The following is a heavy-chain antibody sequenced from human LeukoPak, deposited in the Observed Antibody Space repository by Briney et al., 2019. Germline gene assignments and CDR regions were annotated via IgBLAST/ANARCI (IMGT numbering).Heavy chain of an antibody. D-gene: IGHD2-2*01. J-gene: IGHJ6*03. CDR2: MNPNSGNT. CDR1: GYTFTSYD. CDR3: ARGSRSRGAKLGYCSSTSCRTYYYYMDV. V-gene: IGHV1-8*03. Sequence: ASVKVSCKASGYTFTSYDINWVRQATGQGLEWMRWMNPNSGNTGYAQKFQGRVTITRNTSISTAYMELSSLRSEDTAVYYCARGSRSRGAKLGYCSSTSCRTYYYYMDVWGKGTTVTVSS.